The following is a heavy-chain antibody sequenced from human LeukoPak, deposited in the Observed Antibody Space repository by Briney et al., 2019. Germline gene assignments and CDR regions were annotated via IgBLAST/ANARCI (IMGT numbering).Heavy chain of an antibody. D-gene: IGHD2-15*01. Sequence: GASVKVSCKASRYTFTSYDINWVRQATGQGLEWMGRIIPIFGTANYAQKFQGRVTITTDESMSTAYMELSSLRSEDTAVYYCARDMACSGGSCYVGFDYWGQGTLVTVSS. V-gene: IGHV1-69*05. CDR1: RYTFTSYD. CDR3: ARDMACSGGSCYVGFDY. CDR2: IIPIFGTA. J-gene: IGHJ4*02.